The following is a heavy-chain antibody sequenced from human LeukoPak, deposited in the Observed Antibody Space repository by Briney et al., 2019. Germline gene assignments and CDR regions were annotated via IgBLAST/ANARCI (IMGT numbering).Heavy chain of an antibody. J-gene: IGHJ4*02. V-gene: IGHV3-11*01. CDR2: ISSSGNTI. CDR3: VKAALRRSGWFRRYFDW. CDR1: GFTFSDYY. Sequence: PGGSLRLSCAASGFTFSDYYMSWIPQAPGKGLEGVSYISSSGNTIYYADSVKGRFTISRDNAKNSLYLQMNSLSDEVKAVYFCVKAALRRSGWFRRYFDWWGQGTLVTVSS. D-gene: IGHD6-19*01.